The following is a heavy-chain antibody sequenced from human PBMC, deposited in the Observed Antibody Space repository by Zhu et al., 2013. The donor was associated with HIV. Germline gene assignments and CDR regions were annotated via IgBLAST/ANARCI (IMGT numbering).Heavy chain of an antibody. D-gene: IGHD3-22*01. CDR2: IIPIFGTA. Sequence: QVQLVQSGAEVKKPGSSVKVSCKASGGTFSSYAISWVRQAPGQGLEWMGGIIPIFGTANYAQKFQGRVTITADESTSTAYMELSSLRSEDTAVYYCARLLYYYDSSGSNRGLDYWGQGTLVTVSS. J-gene: IGHJ4*02. V-gene: IGHV1-69*01. CDR3: ARLLYYYDSSGSNRGLDY. CDR1: GGTFSSYA.